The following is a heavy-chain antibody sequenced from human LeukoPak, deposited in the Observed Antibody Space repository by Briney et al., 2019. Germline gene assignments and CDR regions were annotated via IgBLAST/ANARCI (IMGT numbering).Heavy chain of an antibody. D-gene: IGHD4-23*01. CDR1: GGSISSGSYY. CDR3: ARGGDYGGKSETDY. Sequence: ASETLSLTCTVSGGSISSGSYYWSWIRQPAGKGLEWIGRIYTSGSTNYNPSLKSRVTISVDTSKNQFSLKLSSVTAADTAVYYCARGGDYGGKSETDYWGQGTLVTVSS. V-gene: IGHV4-61*02. CDR2: IYTSGST. J-gene: IGHJ4*02.